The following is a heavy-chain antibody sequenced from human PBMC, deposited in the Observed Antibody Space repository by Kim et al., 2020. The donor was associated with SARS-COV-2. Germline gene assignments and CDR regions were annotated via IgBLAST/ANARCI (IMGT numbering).Heavy chain of an antibody. J-gene: IGHJ5*02. Sequence: GGSLRLSCAASGFTFSSYWMSWVRQAPGKGLEWVANIKQDGSEKYYVDSVKGRFTISRDNAKNSLYLQMNSLRAEDTAVYYCARDRVLDEDIVVVPAAILPSWFDPWGQGTLVTVSS. D-gene: IGHD2-2*02. CDR1: GFTFSSYW. CDR2: IKQDGSEK. V-gene: IGHV3-7*01. CDR3: ARDRVLDEDIVVVPAAILPSWFDP.